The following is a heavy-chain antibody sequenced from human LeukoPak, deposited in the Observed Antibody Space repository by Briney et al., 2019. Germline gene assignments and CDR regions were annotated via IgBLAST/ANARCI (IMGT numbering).Heavy chain of an antibody. Sequence: SETLSLTCTVSGGSISSSSYYWGWIRQPPGKGLEWIGSIYYSGSTYYNPSLKSRVTISVDTSKNQFSLKLSSVTAADTAVYYCARDRRGYSYGFSLDLPFDYWGQGTLVTVSS. D-gene: IGHD5-18*01. J-gene: IGHJ4*02. CDR1: GGSISSSSYY. CDR2: IYYSGST. CDR3: ARDRRGYSYGFSLDLPFDY. V-gene: IGHV4-39*07.